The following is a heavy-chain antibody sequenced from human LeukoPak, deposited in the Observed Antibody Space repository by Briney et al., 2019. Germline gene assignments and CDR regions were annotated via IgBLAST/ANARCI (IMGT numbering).Heavy chain of an antibody. CDR1: GGSISSGGYY. J-gene: IGHJ3*01. V-gene: IGHV4-30-2*01. Sequence: SQTLSLTCTVSGGSISSGGYYWSWIRQPPGKGLEWIGYIYHSGSTYYNPSLKSRVTISVDRSKNQFSLKLSSVTAADTAVYYCARELRYDNSDSGAFWGQGTVVTVSS. D-gene: IGHD3-22*01. CDR3: ARELRYDNSDSGAF. CDR2: IYHSGST.